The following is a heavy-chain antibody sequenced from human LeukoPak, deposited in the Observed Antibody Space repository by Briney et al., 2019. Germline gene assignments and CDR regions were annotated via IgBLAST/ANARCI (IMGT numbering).Heavy chain of an antibody. V-gene: IGHV3-23*01. J-gene: IGHJ4*02. CDR2: TSGSGGST. CDR1: GFTFSSYA. D-gene: IGHD3-22*01. Sequence: GGSLRLSCAASGFTFSSYAMSWVRQAPGKGLEWVSATSGSGGSTYYADSVKGRFTISRDNSKNTLYLQVNSLRAEDTAVYYCAKAPFDSSGYYYHYWGQGTLVTVSS. CDR3: AKAPFDSSGYYYHY.